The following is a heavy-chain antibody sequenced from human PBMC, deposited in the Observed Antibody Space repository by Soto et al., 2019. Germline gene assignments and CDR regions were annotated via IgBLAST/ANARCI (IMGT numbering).Heavy chain of an antibody. Sequence: PGGSLRLSCAASGFPFGAYAMTWVRQAPGKGLEWVASLTNSGDDTYYPDSVKGRFTISRDNSKNTLSLQMSRLRAEDTALYYCARGGPRDGYRDLDYWGQGTQVTVSS. D-gene: IGHD5-18*01. CDR2: LTNSGDDT. J-gene: IGHJ4*02. CDR1: GFPFGAYA. V-gene: IGHV3-23*01. CDR3: ARGGPRDGYRDLDY.